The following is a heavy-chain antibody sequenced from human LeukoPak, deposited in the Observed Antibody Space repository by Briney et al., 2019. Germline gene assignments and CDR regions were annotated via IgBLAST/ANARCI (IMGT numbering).Heavy chain of an antibody. CDR2: IYYSGST. CDR1: GGSISSGTYY. V-gene: IGHV4-39*01. CDR3: ARNASDSGTSYFDY. J-gene: IGHJ4*02. D-gene: IGHD1-26*01. Sequence: SETLSLTYTVSGGSISSGTYYWGWVRPPPGKGLGWIGSIYYSGSTSYNPSLKSRVTISVDTSKNQFSLKLDSVTAADTAVYYCARNASDSGTSYFDYWGQGTLVTVSS.